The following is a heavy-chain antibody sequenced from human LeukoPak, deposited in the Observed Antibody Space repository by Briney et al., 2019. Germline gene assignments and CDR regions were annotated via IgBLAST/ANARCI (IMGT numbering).Heavy chain of an antibody. CDR2: ISVRGEDI. V-gene: IGHV3-23*01. J-gene: IGHJ3*02. CDR3: AKGQYCSSTSCYVIGALDI. Sequence: GGSLRLSCAVSGFIFGNYAMAWVRQAPGKGLEWVSTISVRGEDIQYADSVKGRFTISRDNAKNMLYLQMNSLRAEDTAVYYCAKGQYCSSTSCYVIGALDIWGRGTMVTVSS. D-gene: IGHD2-2*01. CDR1: GFIFGNYA.